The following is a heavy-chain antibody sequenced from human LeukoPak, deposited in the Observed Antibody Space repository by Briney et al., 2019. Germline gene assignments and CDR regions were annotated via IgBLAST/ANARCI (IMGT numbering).Heavy chain of an antibody. CDR2: ISSSGSTI. J-gene: IGHJ5*01. Sequence: PGGSLRLTCAASGFTFSDYYMSWLRQAPGQGLEWVSYISSSGSTIYYADSVKGRFTISRDNAKNSLYLQMNSLRAEDTAVYYCARKGVVALNWFDPWGQGTLVTVSS. CDR1: GFTFSDYY. D-gene: IGHD2-15*01. V-gene: IGHV3-11*01. CDR3: ARKGVVALNWFDP.